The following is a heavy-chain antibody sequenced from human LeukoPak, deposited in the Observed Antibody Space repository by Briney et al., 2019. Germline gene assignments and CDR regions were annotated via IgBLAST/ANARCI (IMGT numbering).Heavy chain of an antibody. V-gene: IGHV3-9*03. J-gene: IGHJ3*02. Sequence: PGGSLRLSCAASGFTFDDYAMHWVRQAPGKGLEWVSGISWNSGSIGYADSVKGRFTISRDNAKNSLYLQMNSLRAEDMALYYCAKDYYSYGSAAFDIWGQGTMVTVSS. CDR2: ISWNSGSI. CDR3: AKDYYSYGSAAFDI. D-gene: IGHD5-18*01. CDR1: GFTFDDYA.